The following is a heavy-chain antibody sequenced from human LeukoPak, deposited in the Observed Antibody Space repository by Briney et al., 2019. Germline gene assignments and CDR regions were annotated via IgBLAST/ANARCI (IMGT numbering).Heavy chain of an antibody. CDR2: IYPADSYT. CDR3: ARLELSGRGDYFDY. Sequence: GESLKISCKGSGYGFTIYWIAWVRQMPGKGLERMGIIYPADSYTRYSPSFQGQVTISADKSISTAYLQWNNLKASDTAMYYCARLELSGRGDYFDYWGQGTLVTVSS. CDR1: GYGFTIYW. V-gene: IGHV5-51*01. D-gene: IGHD1-7*01. J-gene: IGHJ4*02.